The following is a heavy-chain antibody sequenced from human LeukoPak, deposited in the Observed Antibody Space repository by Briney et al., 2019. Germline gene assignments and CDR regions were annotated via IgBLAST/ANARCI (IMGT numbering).Heavy chain of an antibody. Sequence: SETLSLTCTVSGGSISSYYWSWIRQPAGKGLEWIGRIYTSGSTNYNPSLKSRVTMSVDTSKNQFSLKLSSVTAADAAVYYCARQYYYGSGSHNWFDPWGQGTLVTVSS. CDR1: GGSISSYY. D-gene: IGHD3-10*01. J-gene: IGHJ5*02. V-gene: IGHV4-4*07. CDR3: ARQYYYGSGSHNWFDP. CDR2: IYTSGST.